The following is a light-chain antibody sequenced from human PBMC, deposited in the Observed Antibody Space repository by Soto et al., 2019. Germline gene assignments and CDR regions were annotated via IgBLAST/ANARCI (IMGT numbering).Light chain of an antibody. CDR1: SSDVGAYNY. CDR2: XXX. Sequence: QSALTQPASVSGSLGQSITISCTGTSSDVGAYNYVSWYXXQQGQAXXXIXPXXXXRTSGVSNRFSGSNYRHTASLIISGLQAEDEADYYCCSFTSITTPFVFGTGTKGTVL. J-gene: IGLJ1*01. CDR3: CSFTSITTPFV. V-gene: IGLV2-14*01.